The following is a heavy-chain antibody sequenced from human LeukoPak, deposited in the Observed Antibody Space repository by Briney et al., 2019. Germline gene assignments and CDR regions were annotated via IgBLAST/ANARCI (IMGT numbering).Heavy chain of an antibody. D-gene: IGHD2-8*01. CDR1: GFTFSSYG. J-gene: IGHJ4*02. Sequence: GRSLRLSCAASGFTFSSYGMHWVRQAPGKGLEWVAVIWYDGSNKYYADSVKGRFTISRDNSKNTLYLQMNSLRAADTAVYYCARDRCTNGVCSLDYWGQGTLVTVSS. CDR3: ARDRCTNGVCSLDY. CDR2: IWYDGSNK. V-gene: IGHV3-33*01.